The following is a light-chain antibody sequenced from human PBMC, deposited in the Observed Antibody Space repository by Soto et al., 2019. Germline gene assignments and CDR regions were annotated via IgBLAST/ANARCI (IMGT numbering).Light chain of an antibody. J-gene: IGKJ4*01. CDR2: DAS. CDR1: QSVSNF. Sequence: EIVWTQSPATLSLSPGERATLSCRASQSVSNFLAWYQLKPGQAPRLLLFDASNRATGIPARFSGSGSGTDFTLTISSLQPEDSAVYYCQQRSNWPPLSFGGGTKGDI. CDR3: QQRSNWPPLS. V-gene: IGKV3-11*01.